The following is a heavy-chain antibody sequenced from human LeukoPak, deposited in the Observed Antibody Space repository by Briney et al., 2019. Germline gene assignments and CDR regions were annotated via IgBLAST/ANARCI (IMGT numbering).Heavy chain of an antibody. D-gene: IGHD6-19*01. Sequence: GGSLRLSCAASRFTFSSYAIQWVRQAPGNVLEWVAVISYDGSNKNYADSVKGRFTISRDNPRNTLYLQMNSLRAEDTAVYYCAREGSSGWYRGYFQHWGQGTLVTVSS. J-gene: IGHJ1*01. CDR2: ISYDGSNK. CDR3: AREGSSGWYRGYFQH. CDR1: RFTFSSYA. V-gene: IGHV3-30*04.